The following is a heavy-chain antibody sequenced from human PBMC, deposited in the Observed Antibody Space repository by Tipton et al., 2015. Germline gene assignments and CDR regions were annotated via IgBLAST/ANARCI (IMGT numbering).Heavy chain of an antibody. D-gene: IGHD2-15*01. J-gene: IGHJ3*02. CDR2: IYYSGST. Sequence: TLSLTCTVSGGSISSGGYYWSWIRQHPGKGLEWIGYIYYSGSTYYNPSLKSRVTISVDMSKNQFSLKLSSVTAADTAVYYCATSKVVVAAVRWAFDIWGQGTMVTVSS. CDR1: GGSISSGGYY. V-gene: IGHV4-31*03. CDR3: ATSKVVVAAVRWAFDI.